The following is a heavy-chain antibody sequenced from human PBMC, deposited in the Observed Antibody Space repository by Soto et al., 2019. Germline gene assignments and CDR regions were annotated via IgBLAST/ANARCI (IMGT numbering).Heavy chain of an antibody. V-gene: IGHV1-2*02. D-gene: IGHD1-20*01. J-gene: IGHJ4*01. CDR3: ERPPGYITGGYYFDS. CDR2: ISPKRGAI. Sequence: ASVKVSCKASGYTLIDYYTHWVRQASVQGLEWMGGISPKRGAINYAQKFQGRVTLTWDTSLNTAYMELSSLRSDDTDLYYCERPPGYITGGYYFDSWG. CDR1: GYTLIDYY.